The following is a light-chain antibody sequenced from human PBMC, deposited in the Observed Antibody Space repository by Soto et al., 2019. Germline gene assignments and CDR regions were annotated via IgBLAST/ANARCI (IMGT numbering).Light chain of an antibody. CDR3: QQRSNWPPGAT. CDR2: DAS. Sequence: EIVLTQSPATLSLSPGERATLSCRASHTIRSDLAWYQQKPGQAPRLLIYDASNRATGIPARFSGSGSGTDFTLTISSLEPEDFAVYYCQQRSNWPPGATFGQGTKLEIK. V-gene: IGKV3-11*01. J-gene: IGKJ2*01. CDR1: HTIRSD.